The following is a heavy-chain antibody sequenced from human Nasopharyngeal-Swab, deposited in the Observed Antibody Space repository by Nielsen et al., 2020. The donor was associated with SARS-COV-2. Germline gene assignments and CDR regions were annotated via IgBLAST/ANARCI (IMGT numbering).Heavy chain of an antibody. Sequence: WVRQAPGQGLEWMGIINPKGGSTNYAQKFLGRITMTRDTPTTTVYMELSSLRSEVTAVYYCARDIGDYRSFAYWGQGTLVTVSS. V-gene: IGHV1-46*01. CDR3: ARDIGDYRSFAY. J-gene: IGHJ4*02. D-gene: IGHD4-17*01. CDR2: INPKGGST.